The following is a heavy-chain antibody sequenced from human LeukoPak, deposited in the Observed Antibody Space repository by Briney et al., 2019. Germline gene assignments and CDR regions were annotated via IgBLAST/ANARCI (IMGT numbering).Heavy chain of an antibody. Sequence: GGSLRLSCAASGFTFSSYWMNWARQAPGKGLEWVASINHNGNVNYYVDSVKGRFTISRDNAKNSLYLPMSNLRAEDTAVYFCARGGGLDVWGQGATVTVSS. CDR2: INHNGNVN. CDR3: ARGGGLDV. D-gene: IGHD3-16*01. V-gene: IGHV3-7*03. CDR1: GFTFSSYW. J-gene: IGHJ6*02.